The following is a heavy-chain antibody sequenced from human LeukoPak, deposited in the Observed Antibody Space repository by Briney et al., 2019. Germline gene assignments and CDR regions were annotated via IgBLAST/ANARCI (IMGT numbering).Heavy chain of an antibody. CDR3: ARDSTEIPLQY. CDR2: IWHDGNNR. Sequence: GGSPRLSCAASGFTFTNYGMHWVRQAPGKRLEWVAIIWHDGNNRYYADSVRGRFTISRDNSRNTVSLQMNSLRVEDSGLYYCARDSTEIPLQYWGQGALVAVSS. D-gene: IGHD4-17*01. CDR1: GFTFTNYG. V-gene: IGHV3-33*01. J-gene: IGHJ4*02.